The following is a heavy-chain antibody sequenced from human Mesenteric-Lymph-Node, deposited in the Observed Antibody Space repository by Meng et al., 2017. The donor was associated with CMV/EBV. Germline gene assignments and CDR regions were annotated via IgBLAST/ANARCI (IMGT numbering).Heavy chain of an antibody. Sequence: GGSLRLSCAASGFTFSSYSINWVRQAPGKGLEWVSSISSSSSYIYYADSVKGRFTISRDNAKNSLYLQMNSLRAEDTAVYYCARFLAVVPAAIADWFDPWGQGTLVTVSS. CDR2: ISSSSSYI. D-gene: IGHD2-2*01. V-gene: IGHV3-21*01. CDR3: ARFLAVVPAAIADWFDP. CDR1: GFTFSSYS. J-gene: IGHJ5*02.